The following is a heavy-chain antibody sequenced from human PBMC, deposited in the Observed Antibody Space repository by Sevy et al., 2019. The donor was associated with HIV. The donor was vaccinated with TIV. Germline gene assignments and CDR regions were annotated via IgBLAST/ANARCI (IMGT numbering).Heavy chain of an antibody. V-gene: IGHV3-30-3*01. CDR3: ARDRPRVGSGWKRLDY. CDR2: ISYDGSNK. J-gene: IGHJ4*02. D-gene: IGHD6-19*01. CDR1: GFTFSSYA. Sequence: GESLKISCAASGFTFSSYAMHWVRQAPGKGLGWVAVISYDGSNKYYADSVKGRFTISRDNSKNMLYLQMNSLRAEDTAVYYCARDRPRVGSGWKRLDYWGQGTLVTVSS.